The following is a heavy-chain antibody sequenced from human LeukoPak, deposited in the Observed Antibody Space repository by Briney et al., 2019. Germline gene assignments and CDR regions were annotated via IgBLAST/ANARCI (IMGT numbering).Heavy chain of an antibody. CDR1: GFTFSGST. CDR3: AELGITMIGGV. D-gene: IGHD3-10*02. CDR2: IRSRTNSYAT. Sequence: GGSLRLSCAASGFTFSGSTIHWVRQASGKGLEWVGQIRSRTNSYATAYTASVKGRFTISRDDSKNTAYLQMNSLRAEDTAVYYCAELGITMIGGVWGKGTTVTISS. V-gene: IGHV3-73*01. J-gene: IGHJ6*04.